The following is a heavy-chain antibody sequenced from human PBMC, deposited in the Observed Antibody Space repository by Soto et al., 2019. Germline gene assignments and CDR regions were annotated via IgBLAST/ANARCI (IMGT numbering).Heavy chain of an antibody. CDR1: GFTFISYS. D-gene: IGHD6-19*01. Sequence: GGSLRLSCAASGFTFISYSMSWVRQAPGKGLEWVSGSSGSGSTAYYADSVKGRFTISRDNSKNTLYLQMNSLRAEDTAVYYCAKDRKSGSGWYWDYWGQGTLVTVSS. CDR2: SSGSGSTA. CDR3: AKDRKSGSGWYWDY. V-gene: IGHV3-23*01. J-gene: IGHJ4*02.